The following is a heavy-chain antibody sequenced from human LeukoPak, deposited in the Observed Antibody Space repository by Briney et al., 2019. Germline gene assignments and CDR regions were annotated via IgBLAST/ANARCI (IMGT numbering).Heavy chain of an antibody. CDR1: GGSISSYY. D-gene: IGHD6-13*01. CDR3: ARAYSSSWYNYYIDY. Sequence: PSETLSLTCTVSGGSISSYYWSWIRQPPGKGLEWIGYIYYSGSTNYNPSLKSRVTISVDTSKNQFSLKLSSVTAADTAVYYCARAYSSSWYNYYIDYWGLGTLVTVSS. V-gene: IGHV4-59*01. CDR2: IYYSGST. J-gene: IGHJ4*02.